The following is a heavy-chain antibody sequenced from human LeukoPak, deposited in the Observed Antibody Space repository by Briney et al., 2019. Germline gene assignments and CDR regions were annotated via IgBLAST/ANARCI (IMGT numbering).Heavy chain of an antibody. CDR2: ISWNSGSI. D-gene: IGHD7-27*01. CDR3: ARKLGRYFDY. J-gene: IGHJ4*02. CDR1: GFTFDDYA. V-gene: IGHV3-9*01. Sequence: PGRSLRLSCAASGFTFDDYAMHWVRQAPGKGLEWVSGISWNSGSIGYVDSVKGRFTISRDNAKNSLYLQMNSLRAEDTAVYYCARKLGRYFDYWGQGTLVTVSS.